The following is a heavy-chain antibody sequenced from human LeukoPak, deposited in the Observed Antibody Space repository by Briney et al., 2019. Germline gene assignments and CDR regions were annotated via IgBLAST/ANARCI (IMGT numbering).Heavy chain of an antibody. CDR2: ISSSSSYI. Sequence: GGSLRLSCAASGFTFSNAWMNWVRQAPGKGLEWVSSISSSSSYIYYADSVKGRFAISRDNAKNSLYLQMNSLRAEDTAVYYCARLKYNWNYAPLGYWGQGTLVTVSS. J-gene: IGHJ4*02. CDR3: ARLKYNWNYAPLGY. D-gene: IGHD1-7*01. CDR1: GFTFSNAW. V-gene: IGHV3-21*01.